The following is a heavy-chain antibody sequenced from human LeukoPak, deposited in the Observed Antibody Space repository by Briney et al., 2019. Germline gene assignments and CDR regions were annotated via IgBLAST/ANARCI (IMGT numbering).Heavy chain of an antibody. V-gene: IGHV3-23*01. D-gene: IGHD3-16*02. CDR2: ISYSGANS. CDR1: GFTFSSYS. J-gene: IGHJ3*01. CDR3: AREMQLST. Sequence: PGCALRLSCAASGFTFSSYSMNWVRQAPVKGLKWVSLISYSGANSYYTDSVRGRFTISRDNSKDTLFLQMNSLRAEDTAIYYCAREMQLSTWGLGTMVSVSS.